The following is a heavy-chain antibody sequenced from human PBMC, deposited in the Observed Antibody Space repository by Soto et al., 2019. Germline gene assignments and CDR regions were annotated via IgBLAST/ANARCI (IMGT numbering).Heavy chain of an antibody. V-gene: IGHV3-74*01. CDR2: INSDGSST. CDR3: VRDGGGYLYYFDD. J-gene: IGHJ4*02. CDR1: GFTFSSYW. Sequence: EVQLVESGGRLVQSGGSLRLSCAASGFTFSSYWMHWVRQAPGKGLVWVSRINSDGSSTSYADSVKGRFTISRDNAKNTLYLQMNSLRVADTAVYYCVRDGGGYLYYFDDWGQGTLVTVSS. D-gene: IGHD3-16*02.